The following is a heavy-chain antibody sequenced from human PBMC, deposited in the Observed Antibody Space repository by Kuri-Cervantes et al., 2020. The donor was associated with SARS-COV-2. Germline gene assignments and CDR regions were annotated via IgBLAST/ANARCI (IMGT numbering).Heavy chain of an antibody. V-gene: IGHV4-59*12. Sequence: SETLSLTCTVSGGPISSYYWSWIRQPPGKGLEWIGYIYYSGSTNYNPSLKSRVTISVDTSKNQFSLKLSSVTAADTAVYYCARERGSGTDYWGQGTLVTVSS. CDR3: ARERGSGTDY. D-gene: IGHD1-1*01. J-gene: IGHJ4*02. CDR2: IYYSGST. CDR1: GGPISSYY.